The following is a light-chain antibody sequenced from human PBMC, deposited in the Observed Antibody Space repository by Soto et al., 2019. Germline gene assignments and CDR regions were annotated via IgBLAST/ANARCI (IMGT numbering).Light chain of an antibody. V-gene: IGLV3-21*04. Sequence: SYELTQPPSVSLAPGKTARITCGGNNIATYSVHWYRQKPGQAPVLVISNDNDRPSGIPDRFSGSNSGHTATLTIRRVEAGDEADYYCQLWDNKNDEVVFSGGTKLTVL. J-gene: IGLJ3*02. CDR3: QLWDNKNDEVV. CDR2: NDN. CDR1: NIATYS.